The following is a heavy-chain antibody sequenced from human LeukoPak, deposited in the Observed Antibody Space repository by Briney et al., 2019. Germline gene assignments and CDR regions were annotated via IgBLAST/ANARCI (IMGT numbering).Heavy chain of an antibody. V-gene: IGHV3-20*04. CDR1: GFNLEDFG. J-gene: IGHJ4*02. Sequence: GGSLRLSCSGSGFNLEDFGRNWVRQAPGKGLEWVAGISWDGDGTSYADSVRGRFTISRDNAKKSLYLQMNTLRAGDTALYYCARDMCATWYSLEDWGQGTLVTVS. D-gene: IGHD2-21*02. CDR3: ARDMCATWYSLED. CDR2: ISWDGDGT.